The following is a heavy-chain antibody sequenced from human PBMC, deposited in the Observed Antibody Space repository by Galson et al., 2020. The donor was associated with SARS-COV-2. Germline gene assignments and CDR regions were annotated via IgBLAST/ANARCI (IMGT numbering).Heavy chain of an antibody. D-gene: IGHD2-15*01. J-gene: IGHJ4*02. CDR1: GFTFDDYA. CDR2: ISWNSGSI. CDR3: AKAPLRYCSGGSCSYFDY. V-gene: IGHV3-9*01. Sequence: GGSLRLSCAASGFTFDDYAMHWVRQAPGKGLEWVSGISWNSGSIGYADSVKGRFTISRDNAKNSLYLQMNSLRAEDTALYYCAKAPLRYCSGGSCSYFDYWGQGTLVTVSS.